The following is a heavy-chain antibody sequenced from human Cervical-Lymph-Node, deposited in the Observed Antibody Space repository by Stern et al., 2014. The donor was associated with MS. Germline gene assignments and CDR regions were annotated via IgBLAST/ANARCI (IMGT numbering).Heavy chain of an antibody. V-gene: IGHV3-7*01. D-gene: IGHD3-10*01. CDR3: GRFTRGSPSDY. Sequence: EVQLVESGGGLVQPGESLALSCVASGFTFSVYWMSWVRPAPGKGLEWVANIRDDGSDKYYVDSVKGRFTISRDNAKNSLYLQMNSLRGEDTAVYFCGRFTRGSPSDYWGQGTQVTVSP. J-gene: IGHJ4*02. CDR1: GFTFSVYW. CDR2: IRDDGSDK.